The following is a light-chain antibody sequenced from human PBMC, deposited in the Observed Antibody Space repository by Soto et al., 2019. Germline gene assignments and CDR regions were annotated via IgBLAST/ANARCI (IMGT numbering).Light chain of an antibody. CDR1: SSDVGGYNY. CDR2: EVS. J-gene: IGLJ3*02. Sequence: HSALTQPPSASGSRGQSVTISCTGTSSDVGGYNYVSWYQQHPGKAPKLMIYEVSKRPSGVPDRFSGSKSGNTASLTVSGLQPEDEADYYCSSYAGSNNLGVFGGGTQLTVL. CDR3: SSYAGSNNLGV. V-gene: IGLV2-8*01.